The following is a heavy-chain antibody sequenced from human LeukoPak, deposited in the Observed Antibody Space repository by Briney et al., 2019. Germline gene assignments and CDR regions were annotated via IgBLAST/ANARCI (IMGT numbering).Heavy chain of an antibody. J-gene: IGHJ4*02. CDR1: GYTFTTYD. Sequence: ASVRVSCKASGYTFTTYDINWVRQAPGQGLEWMGLLNPSNGNTDYAQNFRGRFTMTKDNSRNTAYMELDRLRSRETAVYYCASGRFYDWLLSHWGQGTLVTVSS. D-gene: IGHD3-9*01. CDR3: ASGRFYDWLLSH. V-gene: IGHV1-8*01. CDR2: LNPSNGNT.